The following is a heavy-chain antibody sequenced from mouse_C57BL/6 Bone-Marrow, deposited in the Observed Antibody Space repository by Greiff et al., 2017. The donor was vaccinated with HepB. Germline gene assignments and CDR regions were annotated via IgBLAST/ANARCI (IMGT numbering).Heavy chain of an antibody. Sequence: QVQLQQSGPELVKPGASVKISCKASGYAFSSSWMNWVKQRPGKGLEWIGRIYPGDGDTNYNGKFKGKATLTADKSSSTAYMHLSSLTSEDSAVYFCARLDYGSSTRGQGTLVTVSA. CDR2: IYPGDGDT. V-gene: IGHV1-82*01. CDR1: GYAFSSSW. D-gene: IGHD1-1*01. J-gene: IGHJ3*01. CDR3: ARLDYGSST.